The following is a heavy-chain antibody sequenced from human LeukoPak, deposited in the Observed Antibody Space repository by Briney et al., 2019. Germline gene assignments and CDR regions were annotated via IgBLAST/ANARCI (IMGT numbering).Heavy chain of an antibody. Sequence: PSETLSLTCTVSGGSISSGGYYWSWIRQHPGKGLEWIGYIYYSGSTYYNPSLKSRVTISVDTSKNQFSMKLSSVTAADTAVYYCARTAVAGTEDYWGQGTLVTVSS. D-gene: IGHD6-19*01. V-gene: IGHV4-31*03. CDR1: GGSISSGGYY. CDR2: IYYSGST. J-gene: IGHJ4*02. CDR3: ARTAVAGTEDY.